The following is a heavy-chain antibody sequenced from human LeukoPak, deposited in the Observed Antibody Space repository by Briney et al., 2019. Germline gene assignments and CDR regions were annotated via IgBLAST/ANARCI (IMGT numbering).Heavy chain of an antibody. Sequence: SETLSLTCAVYGGSFSGYYWSWIRQPPGKGLEWIGEINHSGSINYNPSLKSRVTISIDTSKKQFSLKLSSVTAADTAVYYCARGGNSSPKGRPSHSWYFDLWGRGTPVTVSS. J-gene: IGHJ2*01. CDR1: GGSFSGYY. D-gene: IGHD6-13*01. CDR3: ARGGNSSPKGRPSHSWYFDL. CDR2: INHSGSI. V-gene: IGHV4-34*01.